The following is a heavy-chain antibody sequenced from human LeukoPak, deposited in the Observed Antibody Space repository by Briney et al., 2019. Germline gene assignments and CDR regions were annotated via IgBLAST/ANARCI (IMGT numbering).Heavy chain of an antibody. J-gene: IGHJ4*02. CDR2: ISYDGSNK. V-gene: IGHV3-30-3*01. CDR1: GFTFSSYA. Sequence: HAGGSLRLSCAASGFTFSSYAMHWVRQAPGKGLEWVAVISYDGSNKYYADSVKGRFTISRDNSKNTLYLQMNSLRAEDTAVYYFARDSSGYGYFDYWGQGTLVTVSS. CDR3: ARDSSGYGYFDY. D-gene: IGHD5-12*01.